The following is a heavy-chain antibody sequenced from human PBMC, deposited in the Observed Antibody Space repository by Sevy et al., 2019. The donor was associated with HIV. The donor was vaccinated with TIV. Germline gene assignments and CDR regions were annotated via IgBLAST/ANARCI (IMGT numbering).Heavy chain of an antibody. CDR2: ISWDAKKT. J-gene: IGHJ4*02. Sequence: GGSLRLSCAASGFTFDDYTMHWVRQVPVKGLEWVSLISWDAKKTDYADSVEGRFTVSRDNRKNSLYLQMNSLRSEDTALYFCAKDIPGYSGFDHWGQGTLVTVSS. CDR1: GFTFDDYT. CDR3: AKDIPGYSGFDH. V-gene: IGHV3-43*01. D-gene: IGHD3-10*01.